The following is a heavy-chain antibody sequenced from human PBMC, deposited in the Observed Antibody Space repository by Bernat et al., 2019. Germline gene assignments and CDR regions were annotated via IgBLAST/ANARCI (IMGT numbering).Heavy chain of an antibody. J-gene: IGHJ6*02. Sequence: QVQLVESGGGVVQPGRSLRLSCAASGFTFSSYGMHWVRQAPGKGLEWVAVIWYDGSNKYYADSVKGRFTISRDNSKNTLYLQMNSLRAEDTAVYYCVREGWDPVAGQAVGMDVWGQGTTVTVSS. D-gene: IGHD6-19*01. CDR2: IWYDGSNK. V-gene: IGHV3-33*01. CDR3: VREGWDPVAGQAVGMDV. CDR1: GFTFSSYG.